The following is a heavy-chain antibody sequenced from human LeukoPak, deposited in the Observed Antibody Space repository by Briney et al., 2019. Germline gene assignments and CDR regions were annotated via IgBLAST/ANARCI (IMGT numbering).Heavy chain of an antibody. V-gene: IGHV1-2*02. CDR3: ARGNTYYYDSRGDAFDI. J-gene: IGHJ3*02. D-gene: IGHD3-22*01. CDR2: INPNSGGT. CDR1: GYTFTGYY. Sequence: AASVSVSCKASGYTFTGYYIHWVRQAPGQGLEWMGWINPNSGGTNYAQKFQGRVTMTRDTSISTAYMELTRLRSDDTAVYYCARGNTYYYDSRGDAFDIWGQGTMVTVSS.